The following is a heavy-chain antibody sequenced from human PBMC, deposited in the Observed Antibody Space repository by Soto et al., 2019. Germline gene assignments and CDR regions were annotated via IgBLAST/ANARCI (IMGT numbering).Heavy chain of an antibody. V-gene: IGHV3-11*05. D-gene: IGHD6-13*01. CDR3: ARYRSSWYEWDLGDY. Sequence: QVQLVESGGGLVKPGGSLRLSCAASGFTFSDYYMSWIRQAPGKGLEWVSYISSSSSYTNYADSVKGRFTISRDNAKNSLYLQMNSLRAEDTAVYYCARYRSSWYEWDLGDYWGQGTLVTVSS. CDR2: ISSSSSYT. J-gene: IGHJ4*02. CDR1: GFTFSDYY.